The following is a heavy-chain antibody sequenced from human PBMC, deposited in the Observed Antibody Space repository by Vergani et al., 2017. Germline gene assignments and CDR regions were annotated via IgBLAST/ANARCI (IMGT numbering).Heavy chain of an antibody. Sequence: VQLVESGGGLVQPGGSLRLSCAASGFTFSSYAMHWVRQAPGKRLGWVAVISYDGSNKYYADSVKGRFTISRDNSKNTLYLQMNSLRAEDTAVYYCARDSVWGSYRGGFYWGQGTLVTVSS. CDR1: GFTFSSYA. D-gene: IGHD3-16*02. J-gene: IGHJ4*02. CDR3: ARDSVWGSYRGGFY. CDR2: ISYDGSNK. V-gene: IGHV3-30-3*01.